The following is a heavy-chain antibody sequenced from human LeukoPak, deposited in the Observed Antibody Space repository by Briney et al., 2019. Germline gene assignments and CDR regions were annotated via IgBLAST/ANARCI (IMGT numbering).Heavy chain of an antibody. CDR3: ARDVGIAAAGTRGYFDY. CDR2: IIPIFGTA. CDR1: GGTFSSYA. J-gene: IGHJ4*02. V-gene: IGHV1-69*13. Sequence: ASVKVSCKASGGTFSSYAISWVRQAPGQGLEWMGGIIPIFGTANYAQKFQGRVTITADESTSTAYMELSSRRSEDTAVYYCARDVGIAAAGTRGYFDYWGQGTLVTVSS. D-gene: IGHD6-13*01.